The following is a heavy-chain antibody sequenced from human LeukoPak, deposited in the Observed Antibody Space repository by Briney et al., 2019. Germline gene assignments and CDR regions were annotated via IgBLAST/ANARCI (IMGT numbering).Heavy chain of an antibody. J-gene: IGHJ5*02. CDR2: IYSSGST. D-gene: IGHD1-7*01. CDR3: TKDTGWNYLDWFGP. CDR1: DGSISNYY. V-gene: IGHV4-4*07. Sequence: PSETLSLTCSVSDGSISNYYWSWIRQPAGKGLEWIGRIYSSGSTNYNPSLKSRVTMTADTSKNEFSLKLTSVTAADTAIYYCTKDTGWNYLDWFGPWGQGTLVTVSS.